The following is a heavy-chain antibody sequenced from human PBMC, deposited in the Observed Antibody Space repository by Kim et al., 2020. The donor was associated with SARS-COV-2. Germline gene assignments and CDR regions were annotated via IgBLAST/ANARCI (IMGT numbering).Heavy chain of an antibody. D-gene: IGHD1-1*01. CDR1: GGSFSGYY. CDR3: ARVQLGRSNWFDP. CDR2: INHSGST. Sequence: SETLSLTCAVYGGSFSGYYWSWIRQPPGKGLEWIGEINHSGSTNYNPSLKSRVTISVDTSKNQFSLKLSSVTAADTAVYYCARVQLGRSNWFDPWGQGTLVTVSS. V-gene: IGHV4-34*01. J-gene: IGHJ5*02.